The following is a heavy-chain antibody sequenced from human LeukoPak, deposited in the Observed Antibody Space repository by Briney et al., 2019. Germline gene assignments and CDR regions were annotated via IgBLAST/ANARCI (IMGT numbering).Heavy chain of an antibody. CDR1: GFTLSTYS. D-gene: IGHD3-22*01. CDR2: IDVTTGIS. J-gene: IGHJ4*02. V-gene: IGHV3-23*01. Sequence: GGSLRLSCAASGFTLSTYSMSWVRQAPGKGLEWVSTIDVTTGISYYAGSVKGRFTISRDDSQNSLFLQLNSRRVDDTAIYYCAKVNYYHPYFWGQGTLVTVSS. CDR3: AKVNYYHPYF.